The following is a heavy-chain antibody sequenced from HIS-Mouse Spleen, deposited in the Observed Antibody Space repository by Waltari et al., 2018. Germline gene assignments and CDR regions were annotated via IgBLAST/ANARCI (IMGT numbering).Heavy chain of an antibody. J-gene: IGHJ4*02. V-gene: IGHV3-33*06. CDR3: AKGGLMVYAIGDY. CDR2: IWYDGSNK. CDR1: GFTFSSYG. Sequence: QVQLVESGGGVVQPGRSMRLSWAASGFTFSSYGRHWVRQAPGKGLECVAVIWYDGSNKYYADSVKGRFTISRDNSKNTLYLQMNSLRAEDTAVYYCAKGGLMVYAIGDYWGQGTLVTVSS. D-gene: IGHD2-8*01.